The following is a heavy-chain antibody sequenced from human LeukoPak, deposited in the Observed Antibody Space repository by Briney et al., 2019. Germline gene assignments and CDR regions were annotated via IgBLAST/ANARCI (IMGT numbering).Heavy chain of an antibody. V-gene: IGHV3-30-3*01. CDR2: ISYDGSNK. J-gene: IGHJ3*02. Sequence: GGSLRLSCAVSGFTFSSYAMHWVRQAPGKGLEWVAIISYDGSNKYYADSVKGRFTISRDNSKNTLSLQMNSLRAEDTAVYYCARDISDAFDIWGQGTMVTVSS. CDR3: ARDISDAFDI. CDR1: GFTFSSYA.